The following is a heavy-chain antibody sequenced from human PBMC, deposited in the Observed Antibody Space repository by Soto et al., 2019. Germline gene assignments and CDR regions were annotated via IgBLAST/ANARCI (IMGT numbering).Heavy chain of an antibody. CDR1: GFTFSSCS. CDR3: ASPRHWNPRLGMDV. D-gene: IGHD1-1*01. Sequence: EVQLVESGAGLVKPGGSLRLSCAASGFTFSSCSMNWVRQAPGKGLEWVSSISSNSTYIYDADSVKRRFTISRDNANNSLYLQMYCLRAEDTSVYYCASPRHWNPRLGMDVW. J-gene: IGHJ6*01. CDR2: ISSNSTYI. V-gene: IGHV3-21*01.